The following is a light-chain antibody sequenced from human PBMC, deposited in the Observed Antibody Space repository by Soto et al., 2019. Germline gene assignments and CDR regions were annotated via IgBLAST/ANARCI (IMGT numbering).Light chain of an antibody. CDR1: QSVSSSY. V-gene: IGKV3D-15*01. Sequence: EIVMTQSPATLSVSPGERATLSCRASQSVSSSYLAWYQQKPGQAPRLLIYGASSRATGIPDRFSGSGSGTEFTLTISSLQPDDFATYYCQQYNPYSPWTFGQGTKVDIK. CDR3: QQYNPYSPWT. CDR2: GAS. J-gene: IGKJ1*01.